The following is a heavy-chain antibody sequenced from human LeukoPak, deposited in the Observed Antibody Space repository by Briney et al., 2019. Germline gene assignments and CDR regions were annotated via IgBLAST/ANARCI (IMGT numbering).Heavy chain of an antibody. D-gene: IGHD5-24*01. V-gene: IGHV3-48*03. CDR3: ARDVRDGYPTLFDY. CDR2: ISSSGSTI. J-gene: IGHJ4*02. Sequence: PGGSLRLSCAASEFMFSSYEMNWVRQAPGKGLEWVSYISSSGSTIYYADSVKGRFTISRDNAKNSLYLQMNSLRAEDTAVYYCARDVRDGYPTLFDYWGQGTLVTVSS. CDR1: EFMFSSYE.